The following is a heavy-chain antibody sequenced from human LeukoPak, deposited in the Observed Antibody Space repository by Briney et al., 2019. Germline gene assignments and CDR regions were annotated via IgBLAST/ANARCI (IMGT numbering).Heavy chain of an antibody. Sequence: GASVKVSCKASGYTFTSYGISWVRQAPGQGLEWMGWISAYNGNTNYAQKLQGRVTMTTDTSTSTAYMELRSLRPDDTAVYYCAREKWSSGWHPFDPWGQGTLVTVSS. CDR1: GYTFTSYG. D-gene: IGHD6-19*01. V-gene: IGHV1-18*01. J-gene: IGHJ5*02. CDR2: ISAYNGNT. CDR3: AREKWSSGWHPFDP.